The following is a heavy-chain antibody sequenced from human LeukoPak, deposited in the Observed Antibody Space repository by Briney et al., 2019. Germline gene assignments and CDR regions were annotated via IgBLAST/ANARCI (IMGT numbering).Heavy chain of an antibody. CDR1: GGSISSYY. CDR3: ARGHLRYSSSYFFDY. V-gene: IGHV4-59*08. Sequence: SETLSLTCTVSGGSISSYYWSWIRQPPGKGLEWIGYIYYSGSTNYNLSLKSRVTISVDTSKNQFSLKLSSVTAADTAVYYCARGHLRYSSSYFFDYWGQGMLVTVSS. J-gene: IGHJ4*02. D-gene: IGHD6-6*01. CDR2: IYYSGST.